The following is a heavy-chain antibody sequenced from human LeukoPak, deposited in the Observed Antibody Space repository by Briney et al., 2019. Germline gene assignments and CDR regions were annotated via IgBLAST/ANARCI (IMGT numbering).Heavy chain of an antibody. J-gene: IGHJ4*02. CDR1: GFTFSSYA. D-gene: IGHD2-2*01. CDR3: AKGGDLGYCSSTSCAYFDY. CDR2: ISGSGGST. Sequence: QPGGSLRLSCAASGFTFSSYAMSWVRQAPGKGLEWVSAISGSGGSTSYADSVKGRFTISRDNSKNTLYLQMNSLRAEDTAVYYCAKGGDLGYCSSTSCAYFDYWGQGTLVTVSS. V-gene: IGHV3-23*01.